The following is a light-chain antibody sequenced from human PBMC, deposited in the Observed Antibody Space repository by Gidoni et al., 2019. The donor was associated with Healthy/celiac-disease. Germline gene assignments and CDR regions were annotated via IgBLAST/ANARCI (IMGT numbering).Light chain of an antibody. V-gene: IGLV3-19*01. CDR2: DKN. CDR1: SLRSYY. Sequence: SSELTQDPAVSVALGQTVRITCQGDSLRSYYASWYQQKPGQAPVLVIYDKNNRPSGNPDRFSGSSSGNTASLTITGAQAEDEADYYCNSRDSSGNHLVFGGGTKLTVL. CDR3: NSRDSSGNHLV. J-gene: IGLJ2*01.